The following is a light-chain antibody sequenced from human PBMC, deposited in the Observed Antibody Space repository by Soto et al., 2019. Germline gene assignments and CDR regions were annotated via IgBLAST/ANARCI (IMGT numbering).Light chain of an antibody. J-gene: IGKJ2*01. CDR1: QRISNY. Sequence: DIQMTQYPSSLSASVGDRVTITCRASQRISNYLNWYQQKPGKAPKLLMYAASSLQSGVPSRFSGSGSGTDFTLTINSLQPEDFATYYCQQSYTTPRTFGQGTKLEI. CDR2: AAS. V-gene: IGKV1-39*01. CDR3: QQSYTTPRT.